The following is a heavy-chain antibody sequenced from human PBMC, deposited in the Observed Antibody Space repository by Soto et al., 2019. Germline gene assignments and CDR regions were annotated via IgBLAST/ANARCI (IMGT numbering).Heavy chain of an antibody. D-gene: IGHD3-9*01. V-gene: IGHV3-48*01. CDR1: GFTFSSYN. J-gene: IGHJ3*02. Sequence: GGSLRLSCAASGFTFSSYNMNWVRQAPGKGLEWVSYISSSSSTIYYADSVKGRFTISRDNAKNSLYLQMNSLRAEDTAVYYCARGYRPYYDILTGPLQDAFDIWGQGTMVTVSS. CDR3: ARGYRPYYDILTGPLQDAFDI. CDR2: ISSSSSTI.